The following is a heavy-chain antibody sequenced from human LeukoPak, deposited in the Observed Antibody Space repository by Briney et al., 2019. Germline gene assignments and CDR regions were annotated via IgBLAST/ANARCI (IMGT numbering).Heavy chain of an antibody. CDR2: ISRSGGSI. J-gene: IGHJ3*02. CDR3: ARSLRVSAALDVFDI. D-gene: IGHD2-2*01. CDR1: EFTFSSHS. V-gene: IGHV3-21*01. Sequence: GGSLRLSCAASEFTFSSHSMNWVRQAPGKGLEWVSSISRSGGSIYYADSLKGRFTISRDNAKNSLYLQMNSLRAEDTAVYFCARSLRVSAALDVFDIWGQGTMVTVSS.